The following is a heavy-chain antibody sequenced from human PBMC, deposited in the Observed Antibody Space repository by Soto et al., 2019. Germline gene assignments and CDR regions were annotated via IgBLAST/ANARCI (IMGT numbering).Heavy chain of an antibody. J-gene: IGHJ1*01. V-gene: IGHV1-69*01. CDR3: ARDPRSITGTTSSEDFQH. Sequence: QAQLMQSGAEVKKPGSSVKVSCKASGGTFSGYAISWVRQAPGQGLEWMGGIIPILGITNYAQTFQGRITIAADDSTGTAYLDLRSLRSEDTAVYYCARDPRSITGTTSSEDFQHWGQGTLVSVSS. CDR2: IIPILGIT. D-gene: IGHD1-20*01. CDR1: GGTFSGYA.